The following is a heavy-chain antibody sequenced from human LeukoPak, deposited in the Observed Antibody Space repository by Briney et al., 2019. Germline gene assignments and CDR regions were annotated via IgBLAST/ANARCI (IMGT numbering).Heavy chain of an antibody. V-gene: IGHV3-30*18. J-gene: IGHJ4*02. Sequence: GGSLRLSCAASGFTFNNYDMHWIRQAPGKGLEWVAFISFDGSNKYYADSVKGRFTISRDNSKNTVYLQMNSLRGEDTAVYYCAKESQYWGQGTLVTVSS. CDR2: ISFDGSNK. CDR1: GFTFNNYD. CDR3: AKESQY.